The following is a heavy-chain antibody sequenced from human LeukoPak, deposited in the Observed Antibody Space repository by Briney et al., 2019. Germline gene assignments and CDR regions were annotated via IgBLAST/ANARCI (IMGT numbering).Heavy chain of an antibody. CDR2: IYYSGST. J-gene: IGHJ3*02. D-gene: IGHD3-22*01. CDR3: ARHSYYDSSGYYPDAFDI. V-gene: IGHV4-39*01. Sequence: TSETLSLTCTVSGGSISSSSYYWGWIRRPPGKGLEWIGSIYYSGSTYYNPSLKSRVTISVDTSKNQFSLKLSSVTAADTAVYYRARHSYYDSSGYYPDAFDIWGQGTMVTVSS. CDR1: GGSISSSSYY.